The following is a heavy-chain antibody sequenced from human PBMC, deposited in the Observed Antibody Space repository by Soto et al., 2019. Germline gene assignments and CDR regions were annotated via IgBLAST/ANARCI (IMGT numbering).Heavy chain of an antibody. D-gene: IGHD3-3*01. J-gene: IGHJ4*02. CDR2: MYPGDSDT. V-gene: IGHV5-51*01. Sequence: GESLKISCRGSGYDFNTNWFGWVRQLPGRGLAWVWIMYPGDSDTRYNPSLQGHVTLSVDVTVSTAFLQWRSLETSDTGMYFCARLPRDCNKTSCYYADHWGQGTQVSVSS. CDR1: GYDFNTNW. CDR3: ARLPRDCNKTSCYYADH.